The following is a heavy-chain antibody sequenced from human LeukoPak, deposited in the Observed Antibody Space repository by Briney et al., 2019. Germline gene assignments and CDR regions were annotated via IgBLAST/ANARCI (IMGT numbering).Heavy chain of an antibody. CDR3: AKGWSGYFRSPFDI. Sequence: GGSLRLSCAASGFTFSSFAMSWVRQAPGKGLEWVSTISGSGGSTYYADSVKGRFTISRDNSKSTLYLQMNSLRTEDTAAYYCAKGWSGYFRSPFDIWGHGTMVIVSS. V-gene: IGHV3-23*01. CDR2: ISGSGGST. CDR1: GFTFSSFA. J-gene: IGHJ3*02. D-gene: IGHD3-3*01.